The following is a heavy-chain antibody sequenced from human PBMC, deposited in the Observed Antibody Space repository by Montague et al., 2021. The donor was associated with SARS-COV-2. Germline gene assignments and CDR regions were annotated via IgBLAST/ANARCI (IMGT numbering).Heavy chain of an antibody. CDR2: IYHSGST. CDR1: GYSISTGYY. CDR3: AKVAGSHDTFDI. D-gene: IGHD6-19*01. Sequence: SETLSLTCTVSGYSISTGYYWGWIRQPPGKGLEWIGTIYHSGSTYFNPSLKSRATISVDTCKNQFSLNLSSVTAADTAVYYCAKVAGSHDTFDIWGRGTMVTVSS. J-gene: IGHJ3*02. V-gene: IGHV4-38-2*02.